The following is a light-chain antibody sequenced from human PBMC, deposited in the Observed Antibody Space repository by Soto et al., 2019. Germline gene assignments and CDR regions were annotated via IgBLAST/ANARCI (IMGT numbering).Light chain of an antibody. J-gene: IGLJ1*01. CDR1: SSGVGSYRL. CDR2: EGN. Sequence: QSVLTQPASVSGSPGQSITISCTGSSSGVGSYRLFSWYQCHPGKVPKLIIYEGNKRPSGVSDRFSGSEPGNTASLTISGLQAEDEADYYCCSSTPSKIIVFGTGPKVTVL. CDR3: CSSTPSKIIV. V-gene: IGLV2-23*01.